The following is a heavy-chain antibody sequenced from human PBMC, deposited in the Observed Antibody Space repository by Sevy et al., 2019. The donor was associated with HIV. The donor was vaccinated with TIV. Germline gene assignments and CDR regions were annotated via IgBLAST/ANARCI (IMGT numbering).Heavy chain of an antibody. Sequence: ASVKVSCKASGYIFTSYGISWVRQAPGRGLEWVGWISPYKGTTNYAQKFQGRVTMTTDTSTFTVYMQLRSLRSDDTAIYYCARGRDYDYIWGTFPYRDFWGQGTLVTVSS. CDR3: ARGRDYDYIWGTFPYRDF. CDR1: GYIFTSYG. D-gene: IGHD3-16*01. CDR2: ISPYKGTT. J-gene: IGHJ4*02. V-gene: IGHV1-18*01.